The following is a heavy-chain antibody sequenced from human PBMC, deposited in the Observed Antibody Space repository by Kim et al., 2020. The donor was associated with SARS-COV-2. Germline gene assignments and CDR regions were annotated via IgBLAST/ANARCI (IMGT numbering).Heavy chain of an antibody. CDR2: ISAYNGNT. Sequence: ASVKVSCKASGYTFTSYGISWVRQAPGQGLEWMGWISAYNGNTNYAQKLQGRVTMTTDTSTSTAHMELRSLRSDDTAVYYCARFPTVTIHYYGMDVWGQGTTVTVSS. J-gene: IGHJ6*02. V-gene: IGHV1-18*01. CDR3: ARFPTVTIHYYGMDV. D-gene: IGHD4-17*01. CDR1: GYTFTSYG.